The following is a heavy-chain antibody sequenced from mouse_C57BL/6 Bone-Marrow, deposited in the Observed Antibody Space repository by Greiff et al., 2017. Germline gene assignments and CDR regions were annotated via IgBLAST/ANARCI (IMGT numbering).Heavy chain of an antibody. D-gene: IGHD2-4*01. V-gene: IGHV5-4*03. CDR1: GFTFSSYA. Sequence: EVKLQESGGGLVKPGGSLKLSCAASGFTFSSYAMSWVRQTPEKRLEWVATISDGGSYTYYPDNVKGRFTISRDNAKNNLYLQMSHLKSEDTAMYYCAIYDYAAWFAYWGQGTLVTVSA. CDR2: ISDGGSYT. J-gene: IGHJ3*01. CDR3: AIYDYAAWFAY.